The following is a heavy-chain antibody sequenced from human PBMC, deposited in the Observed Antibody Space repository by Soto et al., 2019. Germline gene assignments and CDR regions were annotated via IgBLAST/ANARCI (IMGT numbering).Heavy chain of an antibody. CDR1: GFTFRSYW. CDR3: ASGGSSLNFDS. Sequence: GGSLRLSCAASGFTFRSYWMQWVRQAPGKGLVWVSWINSDGSSTSYADSVKGRFTISRDNAKNTLYLQMNSLRAEDTAVYYCASGGSSLNFDSWCQGTLVSDSS. D-gene: IGHD6-6*01. J-gene: IGHJ4*02. V-gene: IGHV3-74*01. CDR2: INSDGSST.